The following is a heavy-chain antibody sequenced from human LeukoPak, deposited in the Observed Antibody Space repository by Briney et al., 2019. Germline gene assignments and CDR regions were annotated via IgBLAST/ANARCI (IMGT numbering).Heavy chain of an antibody. Sequence: GGSLRLSCAASGFTFSSYWMSWVRQAPGKGLEWVANIKQDGSEKYYVDSVKGRFTISRDNAKNSLYLQMSNLRAEDTALYFCARGGGLDVWGQGATVTVSS. CDR2: IKQDGSEK. V-gene: IGHV3-7*03. CDR3: ARGGGLDV. D-gene: IGHD3-16*01. J-gene: IGHJ6*02. CDR1: GFTFSSYW.